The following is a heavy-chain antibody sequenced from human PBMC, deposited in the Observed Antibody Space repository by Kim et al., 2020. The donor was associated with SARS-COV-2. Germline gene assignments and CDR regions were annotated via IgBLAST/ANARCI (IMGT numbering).Heavy chain of an antibody. D-gene: IGHD3-16*01. Sequence: GGSPLYADSVKGRFPISRDSSKNTLYLHMKSLRAEDTAVYYCARDLTFSKWGQGTLVTVSS. CDR2: GGSP. V-gene: IGHV3-66*01. CDR3: ARDLTFSK. J-gene: IGHJ4*02.